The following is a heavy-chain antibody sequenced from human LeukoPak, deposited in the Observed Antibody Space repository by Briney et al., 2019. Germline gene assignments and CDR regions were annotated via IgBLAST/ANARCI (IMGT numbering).Heavy chain of an antibody. V-gene: IGHV4-34*01. CDR3: ARAGRRAFDI. CDR2: INHSGST. Sequence: SETLSLTCAVYGGSFSGYYWSLIRQPPGKGLEWIGEINHSGSTNYNPSLKSRVTISVDTSKNQFSLKLSSVTAADTAVYYCARAGRRAFDIWGQGTMVTVSS. CDR1: GGSFSGYY. J-gene: IGHJ3*02.